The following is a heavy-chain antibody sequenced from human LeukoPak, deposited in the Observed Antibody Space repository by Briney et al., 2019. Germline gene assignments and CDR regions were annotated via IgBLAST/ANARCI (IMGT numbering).Heavy chain of an antibody. J-gene: IGHJ6*02. CDR2: INPNSGGT. D-gene: IGHD6-25*01. CDR1: GYTFTGYY. CDR3: ARDDAASYYYYGMDV. V-gene: IGHV1-2*06. Sequence: ASVKVSCKASGYTFTGYYMHWVRQAPGQGLEWMGRINPNSGGTNYAQKFRGRVTMTRDTSISTAYMELSRLRSDDTAVYYCARDDAASYYYYGMDVWGQGTTVTVSS.